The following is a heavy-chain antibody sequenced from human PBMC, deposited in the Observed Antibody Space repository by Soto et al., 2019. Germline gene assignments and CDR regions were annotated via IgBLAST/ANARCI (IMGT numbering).Heavy chain of an antibody. Sequence: EVQMLESGGGLVQPGRSLRLSCAASGFTFSNYAMSWVRQAPGKGLEWVSTISGVGGRTHYAESVEGRFTISRDNSKSTLYLQMDSRRADGTAVYHCALLTGYFYELDVWGQGTTVTVSS. CDR2: ISGVGGRT. CDR3: ALLTGYFYELDV. CDR1: GFTFSNYA. J-gene: IGHJ6*02. D-gene: IGHD7-27*01. V-gene: IGHV3-23*01.